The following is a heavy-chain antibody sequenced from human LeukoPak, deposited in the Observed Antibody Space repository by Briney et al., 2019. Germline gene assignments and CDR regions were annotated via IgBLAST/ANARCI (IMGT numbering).Heavy chain of an antibody. J-gene: IGHJ6*03. V-gene: IGHV4-34*01. CDR1: GVSLRGYY. D-gene: IGHD1-7*01. CDR2: ISHEGDS. Sequence: SQTLSLTCAVYGVSLRGYYWSWIRQSPEKGLEWIGEISHEGDSIYNPSLKSRLTLSVDMSKNQFSLNLRSVTAADTAVYYCARGRNFVSDYYFDVWGRGTTVIVSS. CDR3: ARGRNFVSDYYFDV.